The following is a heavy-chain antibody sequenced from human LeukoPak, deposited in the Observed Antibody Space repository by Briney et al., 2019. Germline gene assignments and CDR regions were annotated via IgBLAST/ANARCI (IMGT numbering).Heavy chain of an antibody. Sequence: PGGSLRLSCAASGFTVSSNYMSWVRQAPGKGLEWVSVIYSDGTTVYADSVKGRFTISRDNSKNTLFLQMNSLRVEDTAVYYCARARRLGGYFVLWGQGALVTVSS. CDR3: ARARRLGGYFVL. V-gene: IGHV3-53*01. CDR1: GFTVSSNY. CDR2: IYSDGTT. D-gene: IGHD1-26*01. J-gene: IGHJ4*02.